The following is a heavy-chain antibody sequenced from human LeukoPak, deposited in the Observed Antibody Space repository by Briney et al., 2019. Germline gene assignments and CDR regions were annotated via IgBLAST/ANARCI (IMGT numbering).Heavy chain of an antibody. V-gene: IGHV4-38-2*02. J-gene: IGHJ2*01. D-gene: IGHD5-18*01. CDR1: GYSISSGYY. CDR3: ARGIGYSYGFSWYFDL. Sequence: SETLSLTCTVSGYSISSGYYWGWIRQPLGKGLEGIGSIYYRGSTYYNPSLKSRVAISLDRSKNQFSLKLSSVTAADTAVYYCARGIGYSYGFSWYFDLWGRGTLVTVSS. CDR2: IYYRGST.